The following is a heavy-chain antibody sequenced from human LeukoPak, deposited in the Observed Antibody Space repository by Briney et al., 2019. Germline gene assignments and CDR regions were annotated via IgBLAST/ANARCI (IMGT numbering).Heavy chain of an antibody. CDR1: GFRFSSYW. V-gene: IGHV3-23*01. Sequence: GGSLRLSCVVSGFRFSSYWMNWVRQAPGKGLEWVSAISGSGGSTYYADSVKGRFTISRDNSKNTLYLQMNSLRAEDTAVYYCAKHIFSSIAAAGNYWGQGTLVTVSS. CDR2: ISGSGGST. D-gene: IGHD6-13*01. CDR3: AKHIFSSIAAAGNY. J-gene: IGHJ4*02.